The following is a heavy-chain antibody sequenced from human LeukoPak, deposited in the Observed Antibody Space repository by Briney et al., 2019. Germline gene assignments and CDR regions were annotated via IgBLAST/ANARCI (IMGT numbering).Heavy chain of an antibody. CDR2: FDPEDGET. CDR3: ATASSSSWYASDI. J-gene: IGHJ3*02. V-gene: IGHV1-24*01. CDR1: GYTLTELS. Sequence: ASVKVSCKVSGYTLTELSMHWVRRAPGKGLEWMGGFDPEDGETIYAQKFQGRVTMTEDTSTDTAYMELSSLRSEDTAVYYCATASSSSWYASDIWGQGTMVTVSS. D-gene: IGHD6-13*01.